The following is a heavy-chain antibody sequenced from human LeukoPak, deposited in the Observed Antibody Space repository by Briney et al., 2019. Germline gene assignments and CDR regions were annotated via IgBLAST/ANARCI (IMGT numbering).Heavy chain of an antibody. D-gene: IGHD3-10*01. CDR2: INHSGST. J-gene: IGHJ5*01. CDR3: ARVPGFGQNWSWFDF. V-gene: IGHV4-34*01. CDR1: GGSFSGHY. Sequence: SETLSLTCAGYGGSFSGHYWSWIRQAPGKGLEWVGEINHSGSTNYNPSLESRVTISVDTSKNQFSLKLNSVTAADTAVYYCARVPGFGQNWSWFDFWGQGTLVTVSS.